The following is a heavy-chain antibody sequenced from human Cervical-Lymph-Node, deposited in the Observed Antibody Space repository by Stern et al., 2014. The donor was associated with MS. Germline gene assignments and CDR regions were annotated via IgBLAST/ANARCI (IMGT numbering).Heavy chain of an antibody. Sequence: VQLVDSGAEVKKPGSSVKVACMASGGTFSNSGVRWVRQAPGQGLDWMGWTIPIFGTTHYAQKFQGRVAITADNSMSTVYMELTGLTSADTAVYYCARDNDDNGMYVWGQGTTVTVSS. J-gene: IGHJ6*02. D-gene: IGHD1-1*01. V-gene: IGHV1-69*06. CDR2: TIPIFGTT. CDR1: GGTFSNSG. CDR3: ARDNDDNGMYV.